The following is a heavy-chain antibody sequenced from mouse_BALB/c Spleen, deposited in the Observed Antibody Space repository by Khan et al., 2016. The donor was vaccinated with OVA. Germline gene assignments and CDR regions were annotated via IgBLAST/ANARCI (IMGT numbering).Heavy chain of an antibody. V-gene: IGHV1S136*01. Sequence: EVQLQESGPELVKPGTSVKMSCKASGYRFTSYIIYWVKQKPGTGLEWIGYIKPYNGATKYNEKFKGKATLTSDKSSNTAYMELSSLTSEDSAVYYCARGNCQSYYVDYWGQGTTLTVSS. D-gene: IGHD4-1*01. J-gene: IGHJ2*01. CDR1: GYRFTSYI. CDR3: ARGNCQSYYVDY. CDR2: IKPYNGAT.